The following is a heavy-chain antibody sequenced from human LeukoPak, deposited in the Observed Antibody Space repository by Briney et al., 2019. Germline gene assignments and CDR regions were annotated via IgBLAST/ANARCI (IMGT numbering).Heavy chain of an antibody. D-gene: IGHD6-13*01. CDR3: AKEGIGAAGRRFDC. CDR1: GFTFSSYG. CDR2: IANTGGNT. J-gene: IGHJ4*02. V-gene: IGHV3-23*01. Sequence: PGGSLRLSCVASGFTFSSYGMNWVRQAPGKGLQWVSSIANTGGNTYYADSVRGRITISRDNSKNTLYLQMNSLRDEDTAVYYCAKEGIGAAGRRFDCWGQGTPVTVSS.